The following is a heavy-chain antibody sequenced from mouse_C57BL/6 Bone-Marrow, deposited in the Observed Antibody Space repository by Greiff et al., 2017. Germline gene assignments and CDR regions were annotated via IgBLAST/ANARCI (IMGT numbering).Heavy chain of an antibody. CDR2: ISYDGSN. CDR3: ARGGYRVYFDY. V-gene: IGHV3-6*01. CDR1: GYSITSGYY. J-gene: IGHJ2*01. Sequence: EVKLQESGPGLVKPSQSLSLTCSVTGYSITSGYYWNWIRQFPGNNLEWMGYISYDGSNHYNPSLKNRISITRDPSKNQFFLKLNSVTTEDTATYYWARGGYRVYFDYWGQVTTLTVSS. D-gene: IGHD2-14*01.